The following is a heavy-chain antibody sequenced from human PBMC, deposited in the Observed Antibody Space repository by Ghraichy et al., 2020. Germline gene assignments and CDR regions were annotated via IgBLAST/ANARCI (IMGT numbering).Heavy chain of an antibody. CDR1: GYTFTGYY. CDR3: ARGHPAYCGGDCYFYYYYYGMDV. V-gene: IGHV1-2*02. J-gene: IGHJ6*02. Sequence: ASVKVSCKASGYTFTGYYMHWVRQAPGQGLEWMGWINPNSGGTNYAQKFQGRVTMTRDTSISTAYMELSRLRSDDTAVYYCARGHPAYCGGDCYFYYYYYGMDVCGQGTTVTVSS. D-gene: IGHD2-21*02. CDR2: INPNSGGT.